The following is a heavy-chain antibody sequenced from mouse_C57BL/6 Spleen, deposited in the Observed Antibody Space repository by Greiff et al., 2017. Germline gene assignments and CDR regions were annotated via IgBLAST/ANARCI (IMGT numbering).Heavy chain of an antibody. V-gene: IGHV5-17*01. D-gene: IGHD1-2*01. J-gene: IGHJ4*01. CDR1: GFTFSDYG. CDR2: ISSGSSTI. CDR3: ARPLLAYAMDY. Sequence: EVMLVESGRGLAKPGGSLQLSCAASGFTFSDYGMHWVRQAPEKGLEWVAYISSGSSTIYYAEPVKGRFTISRVNAKNTVFLQMTSLRSGETAMYYCARPLLAYAMDYWGQGTSGAVSS.